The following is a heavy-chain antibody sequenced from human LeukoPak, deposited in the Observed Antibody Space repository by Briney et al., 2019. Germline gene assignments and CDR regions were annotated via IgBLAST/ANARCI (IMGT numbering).Heavy chain of an antibody. CDR3: ARGPYYYDSSGPGAFDI. Sequence: SETLSLTCAVYGGSFSGYYWSWIRQPPRKGLEWIGEINHSGSTNYNPSLKSRVTISVDTSKNQFSLKLSSVTAADTAVYYCARGPYYYDSSGPGAFDIWGQGTMVTVSS. CDR2: INHSGST. V-gene: IGHV4-34*01. CDR1: GGSFSGYY. J-gene: IGHJ3*02. D-gene: IGHD3-22*01.